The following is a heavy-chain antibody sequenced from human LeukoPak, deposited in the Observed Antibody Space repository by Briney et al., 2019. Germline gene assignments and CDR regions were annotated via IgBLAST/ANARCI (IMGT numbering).Heavy chain of an antibody. J-gene: IGHJ4*02. V-gene: IGHV4-59*01. CDR1: GGSISSYY. D-gene: IGHD2-15*01. CDR2: IYYSGST. Sequence: PSETLSLTCTVSGGSISSYYWSWIRQPPGKGLEWIGYIYYSGSTNYNPSLKSRVTISVDTSKNQFSLKLSSVTAADTAVYYCAGAIRYCSGGSCYSVIDYWGQGTLVTVSS. CDR3: AGAIRYCSGGSCYSVIDY.